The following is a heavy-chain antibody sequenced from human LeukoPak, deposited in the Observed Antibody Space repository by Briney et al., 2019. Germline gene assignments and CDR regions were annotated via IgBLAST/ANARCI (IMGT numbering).Heavy chain of an antibody. Sequence: SVKVSCKASGGTFSSYAISWVRQAPGQGLEWMGGIIPIFGTANYAQKFQGRLTITADESTSTAYMELSSLRSEDTAVYYCAREVVVVPAAIVDAFDIWGQGTMVTVSS. V-gene: IGHV1-69*01. CDR2: IIPIFGTA. CDR3: AREVVVVPAAIVDAFDI. J-gene: IGHJ3*02. D-gene: IGHD2-2*01. CDR1: GGTFSSYA.